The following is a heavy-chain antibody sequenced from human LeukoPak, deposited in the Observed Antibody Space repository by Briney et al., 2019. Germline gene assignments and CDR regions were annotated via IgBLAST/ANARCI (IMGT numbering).Heavy chain of an antibody. CDR2: IYTSGST. CDR3: ARGPYKYDGSGAFDI. J-gene: IGHJ3*02. Sequence: SETLSLTCSVSGGYISSYYWSWIRQPAGKGLEWIGRIYTSGSTNYNPSLKSRVTISVDTSKNQFSLKLTSVTAADTAVYYCARGPYKYDGSGAFDIWGQGTMVTVSS. D-gene: IGHD3-22*01. V-gene: IGHV4-4*07. CDR1: GGYISSYY.